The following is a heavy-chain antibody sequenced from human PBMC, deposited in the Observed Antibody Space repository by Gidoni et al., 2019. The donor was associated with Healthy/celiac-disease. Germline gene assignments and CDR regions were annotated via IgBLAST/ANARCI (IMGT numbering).Heavy chain of an antibody. CDR2: MNPNCGNT. D-gene: IGHD3-3*01. J-gene: IGHJ6*03. CDR1: GYTFTSYD. Sequence: QVQLVQSGAEVKKPGASVKVSCKASGYTFTSYDINWVRHATGQGLEWLGWMNPNCGNTGYAHKFQGRVTMTRNTSISTAYMELSSLRSEDTAVYYCTRTLSFGSGYPGDYMDVWGKGTTVTVSS. V-gene: IGHV1-8*01. CDR3: TRTLSFGSGYPGDYMDV.